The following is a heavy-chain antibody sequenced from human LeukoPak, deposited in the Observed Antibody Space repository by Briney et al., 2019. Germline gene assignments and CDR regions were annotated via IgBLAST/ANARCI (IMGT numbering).Heavy chain of an antibody. CDR1: GGSFSGYY. CDR3: ARDATTYDFWSGYYYYGMDV. V-gene: IGHV4-34*01. D-gene: IGHD3-3*01. Sequence: NPSETLSLTCAVYGGSFSGYYWSWIRQPPGKGLEWIGEINHSGSTNYNPSLKSRVTISVDTSKNQFSLKLSSVTAADTAVCYCARDATTYDFWSGYYYYGMDVWGQGTTVTVSS. J-gene: IGHJ6*02. CDR2: INHSGST.